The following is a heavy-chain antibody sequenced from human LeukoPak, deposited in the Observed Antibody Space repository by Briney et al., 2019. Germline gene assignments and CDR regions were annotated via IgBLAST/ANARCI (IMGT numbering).Heavy chain of an antibody. D-gene: IGHD1/OR15-1a*01. Sequence: GGSLRLSCAASGFTFRSYAMSWVRQAPGKGLEWVSGISGSDGSTYYADSVKGRFTIPRDNSKNTLYLQMNSLRAEDTALYYCARAGNIRFDYWGQGTLVTVSS. V-gene: IGHV3-23*01. CDR2: ISGSDGST. J-gene: IGHJ4*02. CDR1: GFTFRSYA. CDR3: ARAGNIRFDY.